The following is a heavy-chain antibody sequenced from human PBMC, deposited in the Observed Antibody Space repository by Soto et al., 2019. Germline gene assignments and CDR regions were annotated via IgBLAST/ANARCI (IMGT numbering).Heavy chain of an antibody. D-gene: IGHD7-27*01. V-gene: IGHV4-39*01. Sequence: PSETLSLTCTVSGGSISSSSYYWGWIRQPPGKGLEWIGSIYYSGSTYYNPSLKSRVTISVDTSKNQFSLKLSSVTAADTAVYYCARGNWGFYFDYWGQGTLVTVSS. CDR1: GGSISSSSYY. J-gene: IGHJ4*02. CDR2: IYYSGST. CDR3: ARGNWGFYFDY.